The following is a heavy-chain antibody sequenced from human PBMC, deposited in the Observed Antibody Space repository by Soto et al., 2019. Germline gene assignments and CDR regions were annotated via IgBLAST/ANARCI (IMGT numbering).Heavy chain of an antibody. CDR1: GGTFSSYA. Sequence: QVQLVQSGAEVKKPGSSVKVSCKASGGTFSSYAISWVRQAPGQGLEWMGGIIPIFGTANHAQKFQGRVTITADESTSTAYMELSSLRSEDTAVYYCARDSKHSSSWLEYYGMDVWGQGTTVTVSS. CDR2: IIPIFGTA. V-gene: IGHV1-69*12. J-gene: IGHJ6*02. D-gene: IGHD6-13*01. CDR3: ARDSKHSSSWLEYYGMDV.